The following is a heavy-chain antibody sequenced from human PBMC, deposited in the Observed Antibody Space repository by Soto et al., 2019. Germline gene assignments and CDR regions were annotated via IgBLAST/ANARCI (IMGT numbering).Heavy chain of an antibody. CDR3: ARTQYSSSTSCNPPLDY. CDR2: IYHSGST. V-gene: IGHV4-38-2*01. Sequence: SETLSLTCAVSGYSISSGYYWGWIRQPPGKGLEWIGSIYHSGSTHHNPSLKSRVTISVDTSKNQFSLKLASVTAADTAVYYCARTQYSSSTSCNPPLDYWGQGTLVTAS. J-gene: IGHJ4*02. D-gene: IGHD2-2*01. CDR1: GYSISSGYY.